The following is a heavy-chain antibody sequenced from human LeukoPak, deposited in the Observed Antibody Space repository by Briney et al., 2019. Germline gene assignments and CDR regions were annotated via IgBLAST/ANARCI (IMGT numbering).Heavy chain of an antibody. V-gene: IGHV1-18*01. CDR1: GYTFTSYG. CDR2: ISAYNGNT. Sequence: ASVKVSCKASGYTFTSYGISWVRQAPGQGLEWMGWISAYNGNTNYAQKLQGRVTMTTDTSTSTAYMELRSLRSDDTAVYYCARKYNWNCVYWFDPWGQGTLVTVSS. D-gene: IGHD1-7*01. CDR3: ARKYNWNCVYWFDP. J-gene: IGHJ5*02.